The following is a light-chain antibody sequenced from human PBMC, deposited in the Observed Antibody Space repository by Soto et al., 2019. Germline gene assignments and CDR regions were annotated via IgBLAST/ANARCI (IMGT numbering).Light chain of an antibody. CDR1: SSDVGSYNL. CDR2: EGS. CDR3: CSYAGSSTLV. Sequence: QSALTQPASVSGSPGQSITISCTGTSSDVGSYNLVSWYQQHPGKAPKLMIYEGSKRPSGVSNRFSGSKSGNTASLTISGLQAEDEADYYCSYAGSSTLVFGGGTKLTVL. V-gene: IGLV2-23*01. J-gene: IGLJ2*01.